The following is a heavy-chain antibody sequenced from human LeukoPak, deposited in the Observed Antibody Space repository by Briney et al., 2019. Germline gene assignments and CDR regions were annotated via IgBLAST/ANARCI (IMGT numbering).Heavy chain of an antibody. CDR1: GYTFTSYG. D-gene: IGHD3-3*01. V-gene: IGHV1-18*01. Sequence: GASVKVSCKASGYTFTSYGISWVRQAPGQGLEWMGWISAYNGNTNYAQKLQGRVTMTTDTSTSTAYMELRSLRSDDTAVYYCARSVLYYDFWSGYYTGDRSSSAFDIWGQGTMVTVSS. CDR2: ISAYNGNT. CDR3: ARSVLYYDFWSGYYTGDRSSSAFDI. J-gene: IGHJ3*02.